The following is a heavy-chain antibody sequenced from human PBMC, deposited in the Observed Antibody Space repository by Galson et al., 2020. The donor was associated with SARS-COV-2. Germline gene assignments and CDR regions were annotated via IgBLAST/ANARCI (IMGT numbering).Heavy chain of an antibody. Sequence: SGPTLVKPTQTLTLTCTFSGFSLSTSGMRVSWIRQPPGKALEWLARIDWDDDKFYSTSLKTRLTISKDTSKNQVVLTMTNMDPVDTATYYCERSYYDILTGYYWTFDYWGQGTLVTVSS. V-gene: IGHV2-70*04. D-gene: IGHD3-9*01. J-gene: IGHJ4*02. CDR1: GFSLSTSGMR. CDR2: IDWDDDK. CDR3: ERSYYDILTGYYWTFDY.